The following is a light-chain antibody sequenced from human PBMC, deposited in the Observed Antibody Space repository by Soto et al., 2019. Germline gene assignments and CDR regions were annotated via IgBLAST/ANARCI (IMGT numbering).Light chain of an antibody. CDR2: DAS. J-gene: IGKJ2*01. CDR3: HQYISYPYS. Sequence: DIQMTQFPSTLSASVGDRVTLSCRASQTTTTWLAWYQQRPGTAPKLLIDDASRLEGGVPSRFSARGSGTEFTLAITSLHSDELATSYSHQYISYPYSFGRGTKVEIK. CDR1: QTTTTW. V-gene: IGKV1-5*01.